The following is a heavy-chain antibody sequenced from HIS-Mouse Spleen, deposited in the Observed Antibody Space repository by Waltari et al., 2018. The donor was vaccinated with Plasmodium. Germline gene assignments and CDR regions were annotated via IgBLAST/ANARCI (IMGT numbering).Heavy chain of an antibody. CDR2: ISSSSSTI. CDR1: GFTFSSYS. J-gene: IGHJ4*02. Sequence: EVQLVESGGGLVQPGGSLRLSCAASGFTFSSYSMNWVRQAPGKGLEWVSYISSSSSTIYYADSVKGRFTISRDNANNSMYLQKKRLREEDTAGYYWAREYRPFDYWGQGTLVTVSS. D-gene: IGHD2-2*02. V-gene: IGHV3-48*02. CDR3: AREYRPFDY.